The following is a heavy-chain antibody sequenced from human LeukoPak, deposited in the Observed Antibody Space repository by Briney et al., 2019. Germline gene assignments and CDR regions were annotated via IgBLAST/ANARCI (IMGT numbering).Heavy chain of an antibody. Sequence: GGSLRLSCAASGFTFSIHAMHWVRQAPGKGLEWVSGISYDGSIQYSADSVKGRFTISRDNSKSTLYLEMNSLRAEDTAVYYCARDSRSAYAFDIWGQGTMVTVSS. CDR1: GFTFSIHA. J-gene: IGHJ3*02. V-gene: IGHV3-30*04. CDR3: ARDSRSAYAFDI. CDR2: ISYDGSIQ. D-gene: IGHD6-25*01.